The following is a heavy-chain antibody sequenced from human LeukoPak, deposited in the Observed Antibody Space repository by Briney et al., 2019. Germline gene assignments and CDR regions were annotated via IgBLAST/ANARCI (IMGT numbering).Heavy chain of an antibody. Sequence: GASVKVSCKASGYTFTSYAMHWVRQAPGQRLEWMGRVNAGNGNTKYSQKFQGRVTITRDTSASTAYMELSSLRSEDTAVYYCARGEQQLVRRYFDYWGQGTLVTVSS. V-gene: IGHV1-3*01. D-gene: IGHD6-13*01. J-gene: IGHJ4*02. CDR1: GYTFTSYA. CDR2: VNAGNGNT. CDR3: ARGEQQLVRRYFDY.